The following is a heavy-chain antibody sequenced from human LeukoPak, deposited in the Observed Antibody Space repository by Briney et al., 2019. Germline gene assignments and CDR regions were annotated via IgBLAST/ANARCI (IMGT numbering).Heavy chain of an antibody. V-gene: IGHV7-4-1*02. CDR2: INTNTGNP. CDR3: ARVSRSRGEWLFDY. CDR1: GYTFTSYA. D-gene: IGHD3-3*01. Sequence: TSVKVSCKASGYTFTSYAMNWVRQAPGQGLEWMGWINTNTGNPTYVQGFTGRFVFSLDTSVSTAYLQISSLKTEDTAVYYCARVSRSRGEWLFDYWGQGTLVSVSS. J-gene: IGHJ4*02.